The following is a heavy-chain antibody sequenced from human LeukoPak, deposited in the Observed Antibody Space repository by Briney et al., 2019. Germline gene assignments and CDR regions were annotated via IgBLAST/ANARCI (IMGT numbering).Heavy chain of an antibody. J-gene: IGHJ5*02. V-gene: IGHV3-21*04. Sequence: GGSLRLSCAASGFTFSSYSMNWVRQAPGKGLEWVAAISTTSGNIYYAESVKGRFTISRDNSKNTLYLQMNSLRAEDTAVYYCARVVVAATLAGYWFDPWGQGTLVTVSS. CDR3: ARVVVAATLAGYWFDP. CDR1: GFTFSSYS. D-gene: IGHD2-15*01. CDR2: ISTTSGNI.